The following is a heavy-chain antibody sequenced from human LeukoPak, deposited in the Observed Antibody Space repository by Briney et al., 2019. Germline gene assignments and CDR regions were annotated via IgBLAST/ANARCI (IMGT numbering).Heavy chain of an antibody. J-gene: IGHJ3*02. CDR3: AKGDRSTVFDAFDI. D-gene: IGHD4-17*01. V-gene: IGHV3-74*01. CDR2: IKNDGSII. CDR1: GFTFSGYW. Sequence: GGSLRLSCAASGFTFSGYWVHWVRQAPGKGLVWVSRIKNDGSIIDYADSVKGRFTISRDNAKNSLYLQMNSLRAEDTALYYCAKGDRSTVFDAFDIWGQGTMVTVSS.